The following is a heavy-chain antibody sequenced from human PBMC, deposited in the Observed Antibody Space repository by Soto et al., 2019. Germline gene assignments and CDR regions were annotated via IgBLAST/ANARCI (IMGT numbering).Heavy chain of an antibody. V-gene: IGHV3-23*01. J-gene: IGHJ4*02. Sequence: EVQLLESGGGLVQPGGSVRLSCAASGFTFNNYAMTWVRQAPGKGLEWVSAISGGGDTTSYADTVKGRFTVSRDGSKNTLYLQRSSLRAEDTALYYCAKGRGGSGSLTPRVDFWGQGTLVTVSS. CDR1: GFTFNNYA. CDR2: ISGGGDTT. D-gene: IGHD3-10*01. CDR3: AKGRGGSGSLTPRVDF.